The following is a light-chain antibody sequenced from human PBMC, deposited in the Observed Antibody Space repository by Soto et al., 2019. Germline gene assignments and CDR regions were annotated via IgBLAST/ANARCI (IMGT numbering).Light chain of an antibody. J-gene: IGKJ1*01. CDR1: QGISNY. CDR2: DAS. CDR3: QHWT. V-gene: IGKV1-13*02. Sequence: IQMTQSPSSLSASVGDRVTITCRASQGISNYLAWYQQKPGKVPKLLIYDASSLESGVPSRFSGSGSGTEFTLTISSLQPDDFATYYCQHWTFGQGTKVDIK.